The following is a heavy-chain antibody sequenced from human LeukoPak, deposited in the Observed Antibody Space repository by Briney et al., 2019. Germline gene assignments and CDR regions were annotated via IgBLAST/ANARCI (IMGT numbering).Heavy chain of an antibody. V-gene: IGHV3-9*01. J-gene: IGHJ4*02. CDR2: ISWNSGSI. D-gene: IGHD6-19*01. CDR1: GFTFDDYA. CDR3: AKARIAVAGVLDY. Sequence: PGRSLRLSCAASGFTFDDYAMHWVRQAPGKGLEWVSGISWNSGSIGYADSVKGRFTISRDNSKNTLYLQMNSLRAEDTAVYYCAKARIAVAGVLDYWGQGTLVTVSS.